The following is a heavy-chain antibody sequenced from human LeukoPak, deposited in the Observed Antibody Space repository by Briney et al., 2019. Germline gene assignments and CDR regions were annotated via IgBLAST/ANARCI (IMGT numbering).Heavy chain of an antibody. V-gene: IGHV3-53*01. CDR3: AREKDYGDYVGWYFDL. Sequence: PGGSLRLSCAASGFTVSSNYMSWVRQAPGKGLEWVSVIYSGGSTYYADSVKGRFTISRDNSKNTLYLQMNSLRAEDTAVYYCAREKDYGDYVGWYFDLWGRGTLVTVSS. CDR2: IYSGGST. J-gene: IGHJ2*01. CDR1: GFTVSSNY. D-gene: IGHD4-17*01.